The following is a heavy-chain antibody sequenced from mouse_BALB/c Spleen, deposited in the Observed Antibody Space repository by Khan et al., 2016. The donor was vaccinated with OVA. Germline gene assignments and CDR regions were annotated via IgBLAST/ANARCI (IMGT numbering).Heavy chain of an antibody. J-gene: IGHJ2*01. CDR2: ISSGGTT. V-gene: IGHV5-6-5*01. CDR1: GFTFSSYV. CDR3: VRKAYRYDEYYFDN. Sequence: EVELVESGGDLVKPGGSLKLSCAASGFTFSSYVMSWVRQTPAKRLEWVASISSGGTTDSPDTVKGRFTISRDNARNILYLQMTSLRSEDTAIYYYVRKAYRYDEYYFDNWGQGTTLTVSS. D-gene: IGHD2-14*01.